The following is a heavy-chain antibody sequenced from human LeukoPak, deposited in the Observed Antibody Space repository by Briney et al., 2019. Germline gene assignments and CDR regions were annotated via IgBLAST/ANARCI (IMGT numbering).Heavy chain of an antibody. V-gene: IGHV1-46*01. D-gene: IGHD3-3*01. Sequence: ASVKVSCKASGYTLTSYYMHWVRQAPGQGLEWMGIINPSGGSTSYAQKFQGRVTMTRDMSTSTVYMELSSLRSEDTAVYYCARERGNDFWSGRVQTMDVWGKGTTVTVSS. CDR1: GYTLTSYY. CDR2: INPSGGST. J-gene: IGHJ6*03. CDR3: ARERGNDFWSGRVQTMDV.